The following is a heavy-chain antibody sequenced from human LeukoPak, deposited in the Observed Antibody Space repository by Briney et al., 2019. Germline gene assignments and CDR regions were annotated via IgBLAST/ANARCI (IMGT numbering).Heavy chain of an antibody. D-gene: IGHD6-19*01. V-gene: IGHV1-18*01. CDR3: ARGREQQWLVYLYYYGMDV. Sequence: ASVKVSCKASGYTFTSYGISWVRQAPGQGLEWMGWISAYNGNTNYAQKLQGRVTMTTDTSTSTAYMELRSLRSDDTAVYYCARGREQQWLVYLYYYGMDVWGQGTTVTVSS. CDR1: GYTFTSYG. J-gene: IGHJ6*02. CDR2: ISAYNGNT.